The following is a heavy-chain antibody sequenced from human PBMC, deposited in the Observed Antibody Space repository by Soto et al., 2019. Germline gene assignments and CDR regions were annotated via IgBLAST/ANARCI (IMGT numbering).Heavy chain of an antibody. V-gene: IGHV4-61*08. J-gene: IGHJ4*02. Sequence: QVQLQESGPGLVKPSETLSLTCIVSGGSVSNDAYYWSWIRQPPGKGLEWIGYIYHSGSTYYNPSLKRRVTISADTSANQFSLKVSSVTAADTAVYYCARLGIGWEFPFDSWGQGTLVNVSS. D-gene: IGHD1-26*01. CDR1: GGSVSNDAYY. CDR2: IYHSGST. CDR3: ARLGIGWEFPFDS.